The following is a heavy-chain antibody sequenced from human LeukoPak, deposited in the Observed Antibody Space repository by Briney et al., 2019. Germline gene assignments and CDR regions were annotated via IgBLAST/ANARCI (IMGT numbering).Heavy chain of an antibody. V-gene: IGHV4-4*07. D-gene: IGHD6-13*01. J-gene: IGHJ4*02. Sequence: PSETLCLSCTVSGVPISSYYRSWVRQPAGKGLEWVWPIYTSWISNYYPSLKSRVTLSVDTPKNQFSLKLSSVTAADTAVYYCAREGGQIAAAGNFDYWGQGTLATVSS. CDR2: IYTSWIS. CDR3: AREGGQIAAAGNFDY. CDR1: GVPISSYY.